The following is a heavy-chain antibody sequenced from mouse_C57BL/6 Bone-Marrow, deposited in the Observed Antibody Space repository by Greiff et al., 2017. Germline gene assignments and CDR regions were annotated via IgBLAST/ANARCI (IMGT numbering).Heavy chain of an antibody. CDR1: GYTFTDYE. Sequence: QVQLQQSGAELVRPGASVTLSCQASGYTFTDYEMHWVKQTPVHGLEWIGAIDPETGGTAYNQKFKGKAILTADKSSSTAYMELRSLTSEDSAVYYCTVPIYYGYDDWGQGTSVTVSS. J-gene: IGHJ4*01. CDR3: TVPIYYGYDD. CDR2: IDPETGGT. V-gene: IGHV1-15*01. D-gene: IGHD2-2*01.